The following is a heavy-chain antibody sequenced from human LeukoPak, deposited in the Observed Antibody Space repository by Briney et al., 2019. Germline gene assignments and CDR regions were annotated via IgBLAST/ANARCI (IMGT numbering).Heavy chain of an antibody. CDR3: ARLAYCGGDCYSNFDY. D-gene: IGHD2-21*02. V-gene: IGHV5-51*01. J-gene: IGHJ4*02. Sequence: GESLKISCKGSGYSFTSYWIGCVRQMPGKGLEWMGIIYPGDSDTRYSPSFQGQVTISADKSISTAYLQWSSLKASDTAMYYCARLAYCGGDCYSNFDYWGQGTLVTVSS. CDR1: GYSFTSYW. CDR2: IYPGDSDT.